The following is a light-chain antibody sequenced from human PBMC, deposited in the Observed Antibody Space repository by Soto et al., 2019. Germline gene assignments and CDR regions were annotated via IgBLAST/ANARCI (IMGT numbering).Light chain of an antibody. J-gene: IGKJ1*01. Sequence: EIGMTQYPATLSVSPGERATLPCRASQSVSSNLAWYQQKPGQAPRLLIYGASTRATGIPARFSGSGSGTEFTLTISSLQSEDFAVYYCQQYNNWPQTFGQGTKVDIK. CDR3: QQYNNWPQT. V-gene: IGKV3-15*01. CDR2: GAS. CDR1: QSVSSN.